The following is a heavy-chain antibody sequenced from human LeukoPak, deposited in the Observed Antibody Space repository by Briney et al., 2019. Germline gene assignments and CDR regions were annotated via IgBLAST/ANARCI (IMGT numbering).Heavy chain of an antibody. V-gene: IGHV1-18*01. J-gene: IGHJ4*02. CDR1: GYTFTSYG. Sequence: ASETVSCKASGYTFTSYGISWVRQAPGQGREWMGWISAFNCNTNYAQKPQGRVTMTTDTDTSTAHIELKILTSDDTDTDYYSRDRFVFFDGSGYSSPPPFDYWGQGTLVTVSS. CDR3: SRDRFVFFDGSGYSSPPPFDY. CDR2: ISAFNCNT. D-gene: IGHD3-22*01.